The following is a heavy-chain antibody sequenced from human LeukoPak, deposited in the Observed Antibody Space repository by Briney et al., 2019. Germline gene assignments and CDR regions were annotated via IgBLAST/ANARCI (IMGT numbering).Heavy chain of an antibody. J-gene: IGHJ6*03. D-gene: IGHD3-10*01. CDR3: ARVNLKYYYGSGRPIKYYYYYMDV. CDR1: GYSFTSYW. Sequence: GESLKISCKGSGYSFTSYWIGWVRQMPGKGLEWMGIIYLGGSDTRYSPSFQGQVTISADKSISTAYLQWSSLKASDTAMYYCARVNLKYYYGSGRPIKYYYYYMDVWGKGTTVTISS. V-gene: IGHV5-51*01. CDR2: IYLGGSDT.